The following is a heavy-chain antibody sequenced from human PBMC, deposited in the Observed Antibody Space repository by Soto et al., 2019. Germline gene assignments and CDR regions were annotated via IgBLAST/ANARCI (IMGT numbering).Heavy chain of an antibody. V-gene: IGHV4-59*08. CDR3: ARHGVRRLLNTNYYYYYMDV. CDR1: GGSISSYY. J-gene: IGHJ6*03. Sequence: PSETLSLTCTVSGGSISSYYWSWIRQPPGKGLEWIGYVYYTGSTSYNPSLKGRVSLSIDTSKNQFSLKLSSVIAADTAVYYCARHGVRRLLNTNYYYYYMDVWGKGTTVTVSS. CDR2: VYYTGST. D-gene: IGHD2-15*01.